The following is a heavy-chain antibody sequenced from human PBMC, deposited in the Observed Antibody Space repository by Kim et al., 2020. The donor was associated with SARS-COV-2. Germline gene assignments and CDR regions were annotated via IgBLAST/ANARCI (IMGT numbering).Heavy chain of an antibody. CDR1: GFTFSSYG. D-gene: IGHD6-13*01. V-gene: IGHV3-33*01. CDR3: LCIAAAGTSVF. Sequence: GGSLRLSCAASGFTFSSYGMHWVRQAPGKGLEWVAVIWYDGSNKYYADSVKGRFTISRDNSKNTLYLQMNSLRDEDTAVYYFLCIAAAGTSVFWGQGTLVTDSP. CDR2: IWYDGSNK. J-gene: IGHJ4*02.